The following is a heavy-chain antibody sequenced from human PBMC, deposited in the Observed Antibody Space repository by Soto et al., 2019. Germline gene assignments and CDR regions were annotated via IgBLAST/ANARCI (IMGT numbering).Heavy chain of an antibody. D-gene: IGHD6-19*01. CDR3: ANMPPRIRGWLGYCQH. CDR1: GFTFSSYA. Sequence: GGSLRLSCAASGFTFSSYALSWVRQAPGKGLEWVSAISGSGGSTYYADSVKGRFTISRDNSKNTLYLQMNSLRAEDTAVYYSANMPPRIRGWLGYCQHWGQGTLVTVSS. J-gene: IGHJ1*01. CDR2: ISGSGGST. V-gene: IGHV3-23*01.